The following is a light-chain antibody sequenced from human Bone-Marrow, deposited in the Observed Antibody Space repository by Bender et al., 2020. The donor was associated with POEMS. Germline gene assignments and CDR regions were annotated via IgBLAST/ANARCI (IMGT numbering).Light chain of an antibody. CDR2: EVN. J-gene: IGLJ2*01. V-gene: IGLV2-23*02. CDR1: INNIGSFDL. CDR3: CSYADPRTLV. Sequence: QSALTQPASVSGSPGQSITISCTGTINNIGSFDLVSWYQQYPGKAPKVIIYEVNKRPSGVSNRFSGSKSGNTASLTISGLQTEDEADYYCCSYADPRTLVFGGGTTLTVL.